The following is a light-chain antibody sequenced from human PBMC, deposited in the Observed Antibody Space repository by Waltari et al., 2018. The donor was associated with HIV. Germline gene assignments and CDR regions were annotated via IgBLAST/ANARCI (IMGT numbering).Light chain of an antibody. V-gene: IGKV3-15*01. J-gene: IGKJ1*01. CDR1: QTITRS. CDR2: GAS. CDR3: QQYDLWPRT. Sequence: EILMTQSPATLSVSPGERATLSCRASQTITRSLVWYQQKPGQAPRILIYGASTRATGVPARFSGTGSGTEFTLTISSLQSEDFAVYYCQQYDLWPRTFGQGTKVEIK.